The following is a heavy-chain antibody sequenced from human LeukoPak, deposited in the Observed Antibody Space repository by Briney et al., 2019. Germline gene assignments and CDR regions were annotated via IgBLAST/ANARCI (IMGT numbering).Heavy chain of an antibody. CDR3: ANGNRCTSPNCLGYYYFYMDV. Sequence: GSLDLSCAASGFPFSSYAMNWVGQAQGRALEWAQGFSGSGGTTYYADSVKGRFTISRDNSKTTLYLQMNSLRAEDTAVYYCANGNRCTSPNCLGYYYFYMDVWGKGTTVTVSS. CDR1: GFPFSSYA. D-gene: IGHD2-8*01. V-gene: IGHV3-23*01. J-gene: IGHJ6*03. CDR2: FSGSGGTT.